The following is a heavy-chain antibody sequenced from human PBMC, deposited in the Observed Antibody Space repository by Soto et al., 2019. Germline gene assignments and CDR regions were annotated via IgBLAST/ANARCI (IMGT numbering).Heavy chain of an antibody. CDR1: GFTFSSYE. CDR2: ISSSGSTI. V-gene: IGHV3-48*03. CDR3: ARVPGYYYGMDV. J-gene: IGHJ6*02. Sequence: PGGSLRLSCAASGFTFSSYEINWVRQAPGKGLEWVSYISSSGSTIYYADSVKGRFTISRDNAKNSLYLQMNSLRAEDTAVYYCARVPGYYYGMDVWGQGTTVTVSS.